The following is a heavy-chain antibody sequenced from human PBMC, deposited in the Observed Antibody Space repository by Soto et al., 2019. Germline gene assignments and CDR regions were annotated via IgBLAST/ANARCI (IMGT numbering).Heavy chain of an antibody. V-gene: IGHV3-23*01. D-gene: IGHD6-19*01. CDR2: ITGSGGIT. Sequence: EVQLLESGGDLVQPGGSLRLSCAASGFTFSSYAMSWVRQAPGKGLEWVSSITGSGGITYYADSVKGRFTISRDNFKNTLSLQMNSLRAEDTAVYYCARGDSSGWTYWYFDLWGRGTLATVSS. CDR1: GFTFSSYA. J-gene: IGHJ2*01. CDR3: ARGDSSGWTYWYFDL.